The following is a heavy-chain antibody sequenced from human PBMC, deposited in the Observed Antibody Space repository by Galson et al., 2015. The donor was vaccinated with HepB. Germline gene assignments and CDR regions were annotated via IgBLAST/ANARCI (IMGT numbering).Heavy chain of an antibody. Sequence: SLRLSCAASGFTFSSYDMHWVRQAPGKGLEWVAVISYDGSNKYYADSVKGRFTISRDNSKNTLYLQMNSLRAEDTAVYYCARDNYGDYVDYWGQGTLVTVSS. CDR1: GFTFSSYD. D-gene: IGHD4-17*01. V-gene: IGHV3-30-3*01. J-gene: IGHJ4*02. CDR2: ISYDGSNK. CDR3: ARDNYGDYVDY.